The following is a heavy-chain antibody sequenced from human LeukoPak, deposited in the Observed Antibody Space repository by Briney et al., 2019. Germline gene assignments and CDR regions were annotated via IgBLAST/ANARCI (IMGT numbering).Heavy chain of an antibody. CDR3: ARRAGAYSHPYDY. CDR2: IYSDNT. CDR1: GFAFRSYA. V-gene: IGHV3-53*01. D-gene: IGHD4/OR15-4a*01. Sequence: GGSLRLSCAASGFAFRSYAMSWVRQAPGKGLEWVSFIYSDNTHYSDSVKGRFTISRDNSKNTLYLQMNSLRAEDTVVYYCARRAGAYSHPYDYWGQGTLVTVSS. J-gene: IGHJ4*02.